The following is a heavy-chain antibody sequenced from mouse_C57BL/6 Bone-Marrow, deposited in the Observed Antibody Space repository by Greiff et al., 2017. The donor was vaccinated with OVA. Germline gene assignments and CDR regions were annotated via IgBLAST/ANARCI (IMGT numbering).Heavy chain of an antibody. V-gene: IGHV1-39*01. CDR2: INPNYGTT. D-gene: IGHD1-1*01. CDR1: GYSFTDYN. J-gene: IGHJ1*03. CDR3: ASHREIYYYEYFDV. Sequence: LVESGPELVKPGASVKISCKASGYSFTDYNMNWVKQSNGKSLEWIGVINPNYGTTSYNQKFKGKATLTVDQSSSTAYMQLNSLTSEDSAVYYCASHREIYYYEYFDVWGTGTTVTVSS.